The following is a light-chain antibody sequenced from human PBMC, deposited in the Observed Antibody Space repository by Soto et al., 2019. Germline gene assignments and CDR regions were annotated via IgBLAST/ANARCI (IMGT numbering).Light chain of an antibody. CDR3: LLDFRYFWA. V-gene: IGKV1-5*01. Sequence: DIQMTQSPSTLSASVGDRVTITCRASQSIRSWLAWYQQKPGKAPKVLIYDASSLESGVPSRFSGSGSGTEFTLTISSLQPEDFATYYCLLDFRYFWACGQGTKGDIK. J-gene: IGKJ1*01. CDR1: QSIRSW. CDR2: DAS.